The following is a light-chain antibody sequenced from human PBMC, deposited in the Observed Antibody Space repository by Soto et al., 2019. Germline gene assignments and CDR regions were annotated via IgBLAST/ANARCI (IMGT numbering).Light chain of an antibody. CDR1: QSVSSN. CDR2: GAS. V-gene: IGKV3-15*01. Sequence: EIVMTQSPVTLAVSPGERATLSCRASQSVSSNLAWYQQKPGQDPRLVIYGASTRATGIPARFSGSGSGTEFTLTISSLQSEDFAVYYCQQYNNWFWTFGQGTKVEIK. J-gene: IGKJ1*01. CDR3: QQYNNWFWT.